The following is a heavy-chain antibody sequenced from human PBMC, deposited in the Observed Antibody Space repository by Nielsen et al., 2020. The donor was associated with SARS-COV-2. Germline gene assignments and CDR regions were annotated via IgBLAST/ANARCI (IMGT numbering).Heavy chain of an antibody. CDR2: ISSSGSTI. CDR1: GFTFSDYY. Sequence: GESLKISCAASGFTFSDYYMSWIRQAPGKGLEWVSYISSSGSTIYYADSVKGRFTISRDNAKNSLYLQMNSLRAEDTAVYYCAKDWPSGSPYYLDVWGKGTSVTVSS. CDR3: AKDWPSGSPYYLDV. V-gene: IGHV3-11*01. J-gene: IGHJ6*03.